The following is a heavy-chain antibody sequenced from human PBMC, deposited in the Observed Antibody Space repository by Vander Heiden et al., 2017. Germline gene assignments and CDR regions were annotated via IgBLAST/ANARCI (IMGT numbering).Heavy chain of an antibody. CDR1: GFTFSNYW. D-gene: IGHD7-27*01. V-gene: IGHV3-74*01. Sequence: EVQLVESGGGLVQPGGSLRLPCVASGFTFSNYWMDWVRQAPGKGLVWVSRINIDGSSTSYADAVKGRFTISRDNAKNRLYLQMNSLRDEDTAVYSCARDVSWGRYDYWGRGTLVTASS. CDR2: INIDGSST. J-gene: IGHJ4*02. CDR3: ARDVSWGRYDY.